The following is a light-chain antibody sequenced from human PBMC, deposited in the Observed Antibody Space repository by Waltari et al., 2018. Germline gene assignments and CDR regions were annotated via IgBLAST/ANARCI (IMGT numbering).Light chain of an antibody. Sequence: EVVMTQSPATLSVSPGQRATLSCRASQSVSTNVAWYQQKPGQAPRPLIYGASTRATDIPARFSGSGSGTEFALTISSLQSEDFAVYFCQQYDNWPPWTFGQGTKVEIK. J-gene: IGKJ1*01. V-gene: IGKV3-15*01. CDR1: QSVSTN. CDR3: QQYDNWPPWT. CDR2: GAS.